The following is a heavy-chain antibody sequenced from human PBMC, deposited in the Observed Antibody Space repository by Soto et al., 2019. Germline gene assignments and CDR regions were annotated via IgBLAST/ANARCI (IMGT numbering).Heavy chain of an antibody. CDR3: ARVLGSIYDYGDYVVNAVDI. CDR1: GYTFTSYY. CDR2: INPSGGST. J-gene: IGHJ3*02. D-gene: IGHD4-17*01. Sequence: ASVKVSCKASGYTFTSYYMHWVRQAPGQGLEWMGIINPSGGSTSYAQKFQGRVTMTRDTSTSTVYMELSSLRSEDTAVYYCARVLGSIYDYGDYVVNAVDIWGQGTMVTVSS. V-gene: IGHV1-46*01.